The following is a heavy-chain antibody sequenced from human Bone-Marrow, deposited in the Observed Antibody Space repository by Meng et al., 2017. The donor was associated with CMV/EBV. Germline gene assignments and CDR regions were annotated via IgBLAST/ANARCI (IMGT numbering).Heavy chain of an antibody. J-gene: IGHJ6*02. Sequence: SETLSLTCAVYGGSFSSYYWSWIRQPPGKGLEWIGEINHSGSTNYNPSLKSRVTISVDTSKNQFSLKLSSVTAADTAVYYCARGPGITIFGVVFYYYGMDVWGQGTTVTVSS. CDR2: INHSGST. CDR1: GGSFSSYY. V-gene: IGHV4-34*01. D-gene: IGHD3-3*01. CDR3: ARGPGITIFGVVFYYYGMDV.